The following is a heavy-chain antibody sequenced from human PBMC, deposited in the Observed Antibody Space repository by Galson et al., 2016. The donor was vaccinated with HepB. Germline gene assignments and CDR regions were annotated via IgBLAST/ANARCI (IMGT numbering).Heavy chain of an antibody. J-gene: IGHJ4*02. CDR1: GFTFSSYS. CDR2: ISSSSNTI. V-gene: IGHV3-48*02. D-gene: IGHD3-22*01. CDR3: ARVGPEDYDGSGLDY. Sequence: SLRLSCAASGFTFSSYSMNWVRQAPGKGLEWVSYISSSSNTIYYADSVKGRFTISRDNAKNSLYLQMNSLRDEDTAVYYCARVGPEDYDGSGLDYWGQGTLVTVSS.